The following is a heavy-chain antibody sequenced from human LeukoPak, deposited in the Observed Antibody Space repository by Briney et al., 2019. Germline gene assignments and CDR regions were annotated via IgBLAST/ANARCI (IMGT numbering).Heavy chain of an antibody. CDR3: AKGGPEDIVVVPALGITYYHYGMDV. CDR2: ISYDGSNK. D-gene: IGHD2-2*01. J-gene: IGHJ6*02. Sequence: PGGSLRLSCAASGFTFSSYGMHWVRQAPGKGLEWVAVISYDGSNKYYADSVKGRFTISRDNSKNTLYLQMNSLRAEDTAVYYCAKGGPEDIVVVPALGITYYHYGMDVWGQGTTVTVSS. V-gene: IGHV3-30*18. CDR1: GFTFSSYG.